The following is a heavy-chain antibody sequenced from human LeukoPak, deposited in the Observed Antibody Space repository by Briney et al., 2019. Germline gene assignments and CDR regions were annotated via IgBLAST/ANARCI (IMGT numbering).Heavy chain of an antibody. V-gene: IGHV5-51*01. Sequence: GESLKISCKASGYSFTRFWTGWVRQMPGKGLEWMGIIYPGDSHTRYSPSFQGQVTISADKSISTAYLQWSSLKASDTAMYYCARVESFDYWGQGTLVTVSS. D-gene: IGHD3-3*01. J-gene: IGHJ4*02. CDR1: GYSFTRFW. CDR3: ARVESFDY. CDR2: IYPGDSHT.